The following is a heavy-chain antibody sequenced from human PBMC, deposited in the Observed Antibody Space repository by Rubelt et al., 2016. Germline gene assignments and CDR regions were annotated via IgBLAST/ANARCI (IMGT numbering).Heavy chain of an antibody. CDR3: ARYRSCSSTTCYHACDI. Sequence: EVQLVESGGGLVQPGGSLRLSCAASGFTFSSYWMSWVRQAPGKGLEWVANIKQDGSEKYYVDSVKGRFTISRDNAQNSLYLQMNSLRAEDTAVYYCARYRSCSSTTCYHACDIWGQGTMVTVSS. J-gene: IGHJ3*02. CDR1: GFTFSSYW. CDR2: IKQDGSEK. D-gene: IGHD2-2*01. V-gene: IGHV3-7*01.